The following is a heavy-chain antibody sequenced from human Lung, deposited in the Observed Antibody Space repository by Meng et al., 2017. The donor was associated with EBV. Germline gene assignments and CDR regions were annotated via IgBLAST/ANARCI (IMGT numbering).Heavy chain of an antibody. CDR1: GGSLSSRNW. Sequence: VQPQEPGPGLVTPSGTLSLTCAVSGGSLSSRNWWSWVRQPPGKGLEWIGEIYHSGSTNYNPSLKSRVTISVDESKNQFSLRLSSVTAADTAVYYCARVGAYCGGDCYHPRWGQGTLVTVSS. D-gene: IGHD2-21*02. V-gene: IGHV4-4*02. CDR3: ARVGAYCGGDCYHPR. CDR2: IYHSGST. J-gene: IGHJ4*02.